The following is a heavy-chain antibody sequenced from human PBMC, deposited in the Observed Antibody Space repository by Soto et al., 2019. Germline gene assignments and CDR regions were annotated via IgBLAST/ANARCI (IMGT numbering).Heavy chain of an antibody. J-gene: IGHJ5*02. CDR1: GGSFSSSTYY. V-gene: IGHV4-39*01. CDR2: MYSGGNT. CDR3: ARQPYDSTGYYYGA. D-gene: IGHD3-22*01. Sequence: QLQLQESGPGLVKPSETLSLTCTVSGGSFSSSTYYWGWIRQPPGKGLEWIGSMYSGGNTYYNPYLKSRVTVSVDTSKDHFSLKPTSVTAADTAMYYCARQPYDSTGYYYGAWGQGTLVTVSS.